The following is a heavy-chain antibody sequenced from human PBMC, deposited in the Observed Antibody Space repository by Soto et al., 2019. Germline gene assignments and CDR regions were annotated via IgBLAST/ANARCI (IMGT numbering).Heavy chain of an antibody. J-gene: IGHJ6*02. CDR2: ISAYNGNT. CDR3: AREARGGSYYYYYGMDV. V-gene: IGHV1-18*01. Sequence: ASVKVSCKASGYTFTSYGISWVRQAPGQGLEWMGWISAYNGNTNYAQKLQGRVTMTTDTSTSTAYMELRSLRSDDTAVYYCAREARGGSYYYYYGMDVWGQGTTVTVS. D-gene: IGHD1-26*01. CDR1: GYTFTSYG.